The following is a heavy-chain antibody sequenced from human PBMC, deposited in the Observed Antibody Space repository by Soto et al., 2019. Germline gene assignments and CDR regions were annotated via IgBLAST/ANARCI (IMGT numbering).Heavy chain of an antibody. D-gene: IGHD3-22*01. J-gene: IGHJ5*02. CDR1: GYRFTSYW. CDR3: AIKDKSGYFNWFHP. Sequence: GESLKISCRTSGYRFTSYWIAWVRQMPGKGLEWMGIIFPSDSDTRYSPSFQGQVTISADRSTSTVFLQWASLKASDTAVYFCAIKDKSGYFNWFHPWGPGIVVTVYS. CDR2: IFPSDSDT. V-gene: IGHV5-51*01.